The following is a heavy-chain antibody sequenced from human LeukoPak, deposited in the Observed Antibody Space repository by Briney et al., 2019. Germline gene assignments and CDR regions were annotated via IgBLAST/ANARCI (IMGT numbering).Heavy chain of an antibody. Sequence: PSETLSLTCAVYGGSFSGYYWSWIRQPPGKGLEWIGEINHSGSTNYNPSLKSRVTISVDTSKNQFSLKLSSVTAADTAVYYCARDLPYDYVWGSYRYDYWGQGTLVTVSS. CDR1: GGSFSGYY. CDR2: INHSGST. D-gene: IGHD3-16*02. CDR3: ARDLPYDYVWGSYRYDY. J-gene: IGHJ4*02. V-gene: IGHV4-34*01.